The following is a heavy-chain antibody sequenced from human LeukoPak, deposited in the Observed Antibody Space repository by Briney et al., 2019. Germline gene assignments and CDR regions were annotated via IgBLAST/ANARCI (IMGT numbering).Heavy chain of an antibody. CDR3: ARGDWEK. J-gene: IGHJ4*02. CDR1: GFTVRNYNY. CDR2: LYSGGIT. D-gene: IGHD2-21*02. V-gene: IGHV3-53*01. Sequence: GGSLRLSCAASGFTVRNYNYMTWVRQAPEKGLEWVSVLYSGGITYYADSVKGRFSISRDDPKNTLYLQMNSLRVEDTAMYYCARGDWEKWGQGTLVTVSS.